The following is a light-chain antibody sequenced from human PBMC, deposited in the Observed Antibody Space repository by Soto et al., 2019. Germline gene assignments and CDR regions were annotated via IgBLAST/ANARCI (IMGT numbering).Light chain of an antibody. CDR2: EVS. CDR3: SSYTSSSTKV. CDR1: SSDVGGYNY. J-gene: IGLJ1*01. Sequence: QSALTQPASVSGSPGQSITISFTVTSSDVGGYNYVSWDQQHPGKAPKLMIYEVSNRPSGVSNRFSCSKFGNTASLTISGLQAEYEADYYCSSYTSSSTKVFGTGTKLTV. V-gene: IGLV2-14*01.